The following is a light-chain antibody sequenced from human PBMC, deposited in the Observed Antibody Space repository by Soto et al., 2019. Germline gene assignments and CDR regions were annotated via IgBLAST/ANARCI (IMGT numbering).Light chain of an antibody. Sequence: DIQMTQSPSSLSASVGDRVTITCRASQIISTYLNWYQQRAGLAPRLLIYAASSLQSGVPPRFSGSGSGTDFTLTTSSLQPEDFATYFCQQTYSAPPTFGQGTKV. CDR3: QQTYSAPPT. V-gene: IGKV1-39*01. CDR1: QIISTY. J-gene: IGKJ1*01. CDR2: AAS.